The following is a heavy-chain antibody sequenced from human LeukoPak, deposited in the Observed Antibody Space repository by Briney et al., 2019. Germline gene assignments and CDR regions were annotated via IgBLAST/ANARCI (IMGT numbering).Heavy chain of an antibody. V-gene: IGHV4-31*03. D-gene: IGHD6-13*01. CDR2: IYYSGST. CDR3: ARERIAAAVYYYYGMDV. CDR1: GGSISSGGYY. J-gene: IGHJ6*02. Sequence: SQTLSLTCTVSGGSISSGGYYWSWIRQHPGTGLEWIGYIYYSGSTYYNPSLKSRVTISVDTSKNQFSLKLSSVTAADTAVNYCARERIAAAVYYYYGMDVWGQGTTVTVSS.